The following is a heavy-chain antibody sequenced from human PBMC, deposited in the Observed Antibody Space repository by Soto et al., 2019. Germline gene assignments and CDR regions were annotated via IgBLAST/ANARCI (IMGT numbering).Heavy chain of an antibody. CDR1: GFTFSSYA. D-gene: IGHD6-6*01. Sequence: GESLKISCAASGFTFSSYAMHWVRQAPGKGLEWVAVISYDGSNKYYADSVKGRFTISRDNSKNTLYLQMNSLRAEDTAVYYCARPIAAQWYYGMDVWGQGTTVTVSS. J-gene: IGHJ6*02. V-gene: IGHV3-30-3*01. CDR3: ARPIAAQWYYGMDV. CDR2: ISYDGSNK.